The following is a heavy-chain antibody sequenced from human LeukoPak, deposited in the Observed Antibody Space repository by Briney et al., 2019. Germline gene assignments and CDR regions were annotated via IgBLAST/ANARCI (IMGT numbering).Heavy chain of an antibody. V-gene: IGHV3-23*01. J-gene: IGHJ6*02. D-gene: IGHD3-3*01. CDR3: AKHWNYYYYGMDV. CDR2: ISGSGGST. Sequence: GESLRLSCAASGFTFSSYAMSWVRQAPGKGLEWVSAISGSGGSTYYADSVKGRFTISRDNSKNTLHLQMNSLRAEDTAVYYCAKHWNYYYYGMDVWGQGTTVTVSS. CDR1: GFTFSSYA.